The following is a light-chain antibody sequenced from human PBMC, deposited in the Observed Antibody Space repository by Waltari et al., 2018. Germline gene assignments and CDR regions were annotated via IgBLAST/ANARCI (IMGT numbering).Light chain of an antibody. Sequence: EIVLTQSPGTLSLSPGDRATLSCRASQSVSRTLAWYQQKPGQAPRLLIYGASTRATGIPDRFSGGGSGTDFSLTISGLEPEDFAVYYCQHYVRLPATFGQGTKVEIK. CDR1: QSVSRT. J-gene: IGKJ1*01. CDR3: QHYVRLPAT. CDR2: GAS. V-gene: IGKV3-20*01.